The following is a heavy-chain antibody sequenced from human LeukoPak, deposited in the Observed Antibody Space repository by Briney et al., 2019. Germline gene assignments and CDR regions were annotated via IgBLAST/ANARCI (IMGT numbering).Heavy chain of an antibody. J-gene: IGHJ4*02. CDR3: ARWAIATRRGYDY. D-gene: IGHD6-6*01. CDR1: GGSISSSSYY. CDR2: IYYSGST. V-gene: IGHV4-39*07. Sequence: SETLSLTCTVSGGSISSSSYYWGWIRQPPGKGLAWIGSIYYSGSTYYNPSLKSRVTISVDTSKNQFSLKLSSVTAADTAVYYCARWAIATRRGYDYWGQGILVTVSS.